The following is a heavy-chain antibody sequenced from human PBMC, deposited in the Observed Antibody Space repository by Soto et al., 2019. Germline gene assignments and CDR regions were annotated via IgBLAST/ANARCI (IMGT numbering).Heavy chain of an antibody. V-gene: IGHV4-30-4*01. CDR3: AREVVVPAAKNYFDY. J-gene: IGHJ4*02. D-gene: IGHD2-2*01. Sequence: PSETLSLTCTVSGGSISSGDYYWSWIRQPPGKGLEWIGYIYYSGSTYYNPSLKSRVTISVDTSKNQFSLKLSSVTAADTAVYYCAREVVVPAAKNYFDYWGQGTLVTVSS. CDR1: GGSISSGDYY. CDR2: IYYSGST.